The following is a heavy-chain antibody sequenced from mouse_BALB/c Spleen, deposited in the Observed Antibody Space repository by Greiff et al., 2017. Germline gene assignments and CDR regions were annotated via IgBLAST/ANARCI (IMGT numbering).Heavy chain of an antibody. J-gene: IGHJ3*01. CDR1: GFTFNTIA. Sequence: DAVGGLVQPKGSLKLSCAASGFTFNTIAMHWVRLAPGKGLEWVARIRRKSNNYATYYADPVKDRLTISRDNSQSMLYLQMTNLKTEDTDMYYGVRGGSGYPAWFAYWGQGTLVTVSA. V-gene: IGHV10S3*01. CDR3: VRGGSGYPAWFAY. D-gene: IGHD3-1*01. CDR2: IRRKSNNYAT.